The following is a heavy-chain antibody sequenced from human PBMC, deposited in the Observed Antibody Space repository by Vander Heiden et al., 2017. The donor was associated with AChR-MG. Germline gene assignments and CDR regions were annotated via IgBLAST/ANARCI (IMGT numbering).Heavy chain of an antibody. D-gene: IGHD3-22*01. Sequence: QVQLQESGPGLVKPSETLSLTCTVSGGSIRNYYWSWIRQPPGKGLEWIGFIHHSGSTNYNPSLKSRVTISVDTSKSQLSLRLSSVTAADTAVYYCARWGSESSAYPFDYWGQGTLVTVSS. CDR2: IHHSGST. CDR3: ARWGSESSAYPFDY. CDR1: GGSIRNYY. J-gene: IGHJ4*02. V-gene: IGHV4-59*01.